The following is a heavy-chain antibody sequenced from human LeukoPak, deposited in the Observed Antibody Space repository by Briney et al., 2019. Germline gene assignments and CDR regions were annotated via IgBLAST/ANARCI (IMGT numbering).Heavy chain of an antibody. CDR2: IYYSGST. CDR1: GGSISSYY. J-gene: IGHJ6*03. V-gene: IGHV4-59*08. D-gene: IGHD3-10*01. CDR3: ARHMVRGVIPYYMDV. Sequence: SETLSLTCTVSGGSISSYYWSWIRQPPGKGLEWIGYIYYSGSTSYNPSLKSRVTISVDTSKNQFSLKLSSVTGADTAVYYCARHMVRGVIPYYMDVWGKGTTVTVSS.